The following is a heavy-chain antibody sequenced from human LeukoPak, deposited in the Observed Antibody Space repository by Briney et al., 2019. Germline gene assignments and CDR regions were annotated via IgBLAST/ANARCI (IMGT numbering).Heavy chain of an antibody. J-gene: IGHJ4*02. Sequence: SETLSLTCTVSGGSISSGDYYWNWIRQPPGKGLEWIGYIYYGGSTYYNPSLKSRVTISLDTSNSQFSLKLSSVTAADTAVYYCARRIESLYYFDYWGQGTLVTVSS. CDR3: ARRIESLYYFDY. V-gene: IGHV4-30-4*02. CDR1: GGSISSGDYY. CDR2: IYYGGST. D-gene: IGHD2-8*01.